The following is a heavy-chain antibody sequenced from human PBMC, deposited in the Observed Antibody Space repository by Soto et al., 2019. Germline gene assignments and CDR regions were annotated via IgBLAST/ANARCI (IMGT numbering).Heavy chain of an antibody. V-gene: IGHV1-69*02. J-gene: IGHJ3*02. CDR3: ARRERYSVYYGDAFDI. CDR1: GGTFSSYT. Sequence: QVQLVQSGAEVKKPGSSVKVSCKASGGTFSSYTISWVRQAPGQGLEWMGRIIPILGIANYAQKFQGRATITADKATSKAYMELSSLRSEETAVYYCARRERYSVYYGDAFDIWGQGTMVTVSS. CDR2: IIPILGIA. D-gene: IGHD5-12*01.